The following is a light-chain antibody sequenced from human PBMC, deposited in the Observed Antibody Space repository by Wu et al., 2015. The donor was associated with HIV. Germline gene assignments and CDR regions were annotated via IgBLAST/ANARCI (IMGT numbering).Light chain of an antibody. CDR3: HQYGNSPWT. V-gene: IGKV3-20*01. Sequence: EIVLTQSPGTLSLSPGDRATLSCRASQIIDDNYLAWYQQKPGRSPRLLIYGASSRATGTSDRFSGSGSGADFTLTISGLEPEDFAVYHCHQYGNSPWTFGQGTKVEIK. J-gene: IGKJ1*01. CDR1: QIIDDNY. CDR2: GAS.